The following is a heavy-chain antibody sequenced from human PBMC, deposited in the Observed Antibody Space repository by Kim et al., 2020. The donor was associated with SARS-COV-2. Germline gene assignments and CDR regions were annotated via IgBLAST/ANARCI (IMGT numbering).Heavy chain of an antibody. D-gene: IGHD4-17*01. J-gene: IGHJ4*02. CDR3: ARGAVTPDAFDY. Sequence: YYADSVKGRFTISRDNAKNALYLQMNSLRAEDTAVYYCARGAVTPDAFDYWGQGTLVTVSS. V-gene: IGHV3-48*03.